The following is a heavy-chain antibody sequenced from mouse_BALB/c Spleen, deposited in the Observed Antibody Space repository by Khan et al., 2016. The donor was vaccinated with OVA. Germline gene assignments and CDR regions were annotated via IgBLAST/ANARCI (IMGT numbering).Heavy chain of an antibody. J-gene: IGHJ3*01. CDR2: INPSTGYT. V-gene: IGHV1-7*01. Sequence: VQLQQSGAELAKPGASVKMSCKASGYTFTRYWMHWVKQRPGQGLEWIGYINPSTGYTEYNQRFKDKATLTAAKSSSTAYMQLSSLTSEESAVYYCANHGSSSAWLTYWGQGTLVTVSA. CDR3: ANHGSSSAWLTY. CDR1: GYTFTRYW. D-gene: IGHD1-1*01.